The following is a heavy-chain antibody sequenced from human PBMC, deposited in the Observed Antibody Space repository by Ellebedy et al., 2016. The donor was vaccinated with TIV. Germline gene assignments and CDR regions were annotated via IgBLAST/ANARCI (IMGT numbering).Heavy chain of an antibody. D-gene: IGHD3-3*01. CDR3: ARRRYYDFDY. V-gene: IGHV4-59*01. J-gene: IGHJ4*02. CDR1: GGSISSYY. CDR2: FYYSGST. Sequence: MPGGSLRLSCTVSGGSISSYYWSWIRQPPGKGLEWIGYFYYSGSTNYNPSLKSRVTISVDTSKNQFSLKLSSVTAADTAVYYCARRRYYDFDYWGQGTLVTVSS.